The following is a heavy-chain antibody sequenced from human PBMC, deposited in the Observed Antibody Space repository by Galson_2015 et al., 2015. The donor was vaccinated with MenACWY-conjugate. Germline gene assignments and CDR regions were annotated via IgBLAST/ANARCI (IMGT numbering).Heavy chain of an antibody. J-gene: IGHJ6*02. V-gene: IGHV6-1*01. CDR3: AGGSSGWYPPYHYGMDV. D-gene: IGHD6-19*01. CDR2: TYYRSKWYN. Sequence: CAISGDSVSSNIAAWNWIRQSPSRGLKWLGRTYYRSKWYNDYAVSVKSRIIINPDTSRNQFSLQLNSVTPEDTAVYYCAGGSSGWYPPYHYGMDVWGQGTTVTVS. CDR1: GDSVSSNIAA.